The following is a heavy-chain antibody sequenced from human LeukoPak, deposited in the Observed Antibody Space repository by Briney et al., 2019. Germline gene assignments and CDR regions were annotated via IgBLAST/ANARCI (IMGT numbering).Heavy chain of an antibody. CDR2: IIPIFGTA. V-gene: IGHV1-69*13. CDR3: ARGGTDSSGYPYPIDY. J-gene: IGHJ4*02. D-gene: IGHD3-22*01. Sequence: SVKVSCKASGYIFTSYAMHWVRQAPGQRLEWMGGIIPIFGTANYAQKFQGRVTITADESTSTAYMELSSLRSEDTAVYYCARGGTDSSGYPYPIDYWGQGTLVTVSS. CDR1: GYIFTSYA.